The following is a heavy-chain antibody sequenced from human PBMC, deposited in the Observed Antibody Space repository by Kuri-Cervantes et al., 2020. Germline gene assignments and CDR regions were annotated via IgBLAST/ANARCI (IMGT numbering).Heavy chain of an antibody. CDR1: GYAFTSYA. Sequence: ASVKVSCKASGYAFTSYAMHWVRQAPGQRLEWMGWINAGNGNTKYSQKFQGRVTITRDTSASTAYMELRSLRSDDTAVYYCAREATSGYTDYWGQGTLVTVSS. J-gene: IGHJ4*02. CDR3: AREATSGYTDY. D-gene: IGHD3-22*01. CDR2: INAGNGNT. V-gene: IGHV1-3*01.